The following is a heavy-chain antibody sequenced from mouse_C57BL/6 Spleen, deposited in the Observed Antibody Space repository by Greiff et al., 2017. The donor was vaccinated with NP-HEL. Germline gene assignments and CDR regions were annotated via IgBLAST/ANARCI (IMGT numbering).Heavy chain of an antibody. CDR3: ARWRAAQATIYAMDY. CDR1: GYAFSSSW. Sequence: QVQLKQSGPELVKPGASVKISCKASGYAFSSSWMNWVKQRPGKGLEWIGRIYPGDGDTNYNGKFKGKATLTADKSSSTAYMQLSSLTSEDSAVYFCARWRAAQATIYAMDYWGQGTSVTVSS. J-gene: IGHJ4*01. CDR2: IYPGDGDT. D-gene: IGHD3-2*02. V-gene: IGHV1-82*01.